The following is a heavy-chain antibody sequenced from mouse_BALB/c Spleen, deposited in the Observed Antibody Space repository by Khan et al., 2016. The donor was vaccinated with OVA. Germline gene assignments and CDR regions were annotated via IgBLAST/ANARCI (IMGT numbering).Heavy chain of an antibody. CDR2: ISYSGST. CDR3: ASELGRYYALDY. CDR1: GYSITSDYV. J-gene: IGHJ4*01. D-gene: IGHD4-1*01. V-gene: IGHV3-2*02. Sequence: EVELVESGPGLVKPSQSLSLTCTVTGYSITSDYVWNWIRQFPGNKQEWMGYISYSGSTTYNPSLKSRISITRDTSKHQFFLQLKSVTSEDTATYYCASELGRYYALDYWGQGTSVTVSS.